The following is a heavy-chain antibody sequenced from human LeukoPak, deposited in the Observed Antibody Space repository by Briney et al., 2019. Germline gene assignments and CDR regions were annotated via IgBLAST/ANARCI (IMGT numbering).Heavy chain of an antibody. Sequence: GGSLRLSCAASGFTFNDYAMYWVRQTPGKGLEWVTLISYDGYDKSYADSVRGRFTISRDNSKNTLYLQMDSLRSDDTAVYYCARDFFPIVDSSWYEIGYWGQGTLVTVSS. J-gene: IGHJ4*02. D-gene: IGHD6-13*01. V-gene: IGHV3-30-3*01. CDR2: ISYDGYDK. CDR1: GFTFNDYA. CDR3: ARDFFPIVDSSWYEIGY.